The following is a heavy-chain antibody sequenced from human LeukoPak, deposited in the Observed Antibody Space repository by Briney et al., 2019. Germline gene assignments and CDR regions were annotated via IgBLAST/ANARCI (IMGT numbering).Heavy chain of an antibody. CDR2: VSNDGSNK. CDR3: AKDSDGDYL. CDR1: GFTFSSYG. V-gene: IGHV3-30*18. Sequence: PGRSLRLSCAASGFTFSSYGMHWVRQAPGKGLEWVAIVSNDGSNKYYADSVKGRFAISRDNSKNTLYLQMNSLRAEDTAVYYCAKDSDGDYLWGQGTLVTVSS. J-gene: IGHJ4*02. D-gene: IGHD4-17*01.